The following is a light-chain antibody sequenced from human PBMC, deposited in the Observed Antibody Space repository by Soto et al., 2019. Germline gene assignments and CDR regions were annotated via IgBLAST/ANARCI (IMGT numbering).Light chain of an antibody. CDR1: ASNIGNNS. CDR2: DDN. J-gene: IGLJ1*01. Sequence: QSVLTQPPSVSAAPGQRVTISCSGSASNIGNNSVSWYQQLPGATPKLLIYDDNNRPSGIPDRFSGSKSGTSATLGITGLQTGDEDDDYCGTWDTSRTACVFGPGTKLTVL. CDR3: GTWDTSRTACV. V-gene: IGLV1-51*01.